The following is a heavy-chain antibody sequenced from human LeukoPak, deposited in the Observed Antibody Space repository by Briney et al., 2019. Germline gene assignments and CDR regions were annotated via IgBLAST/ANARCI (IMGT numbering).Heavy chain of an antibody. CDR3: ARLDYCSGGSCYGLDP. CDR1: GYTFTSYW. CDR2: IYPDDSDI. Sequence: GESLKISCKGFGYTFTSYWIGWVRQMPGKGLEWMGIIYPDDSDITYSPSFQGQGTISADKSISTAYLQWSSLKASDTAMYYCARLDYCSGGSCYGLDPWGQGTLVTVSS. V-gene: IGHV5-51*01. D-gene: IGHD2-15*01. J-gene: IGHJ5*02.